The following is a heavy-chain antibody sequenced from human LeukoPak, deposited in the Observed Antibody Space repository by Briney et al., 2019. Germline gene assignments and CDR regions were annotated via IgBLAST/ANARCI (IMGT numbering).Heavy chain of an antibody. V-gene: IGHV3-15*01. CDR3: TTRRQDGC. J-gene: IGHJ4*02. D-gene: IGHD6-25*01. CDR1: GFTFSDAW. Sequence: GGPLRLSCVASGFTFSDAWMSWVRQAPGKGLEWVGRIKSKIDGGTIDYGAPVKGRFTISRDDSRNTLYLQMNSLKTEDTAVYYCTTRRQDGCWGQGTLVTVS. CDR2: IKSKIDGGTI.